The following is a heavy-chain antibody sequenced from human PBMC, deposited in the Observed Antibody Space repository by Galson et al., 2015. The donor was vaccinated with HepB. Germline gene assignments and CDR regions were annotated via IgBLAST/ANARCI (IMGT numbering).Heavy chain of an antibody. Sequence: SLRLSCAASGFTFSSYAMSWVRQAPGKGLEWVSAISGSGGSTYYADSVKGRFTISRDNSKNTLYLQMNSLRAEDTAVYYCAKDMGMIVVGLADYWGQGTLVTVSS. CDR1: GFTFSSYA. CDR3: AKDMGMIVVGLADY. D-gene: IGHD3-22*01. CDR2: ISGSGGST. J-gene: IGHJ4*02. V-gene: IGHV3-23*01.